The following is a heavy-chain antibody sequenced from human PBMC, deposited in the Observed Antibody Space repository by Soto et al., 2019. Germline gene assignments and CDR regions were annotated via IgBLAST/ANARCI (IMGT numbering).Heavy chain of an antibody. CDR3: ARCAYRSFGSCNSRFSDY. V-gene: IGHV1-18*01. CDR2: ISADNGNT. Sequence: GASVKVSCKPSGYTFTNYGISWVRQAPGQGLEWMGWISADNGNTNYAQKFQGRVTMTTDTSTSTAYMELGSLRSDDTAVYYCARCAYRSFGSCNSRFSDYSSQRTLVTVS. D-gene: IGHD2-15*01. CDR1: GYTFTNYG. J-gene: IGHJ4*02.